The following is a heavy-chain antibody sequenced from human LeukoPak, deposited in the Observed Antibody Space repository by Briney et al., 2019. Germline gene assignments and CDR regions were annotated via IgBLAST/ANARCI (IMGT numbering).Heavy chain of an antibody. CDR3: ASSPLGYCSGGSCYSAGTYYFDY. CDR1: GGSISSGGYS. CDR2: INHSGST. Sequence: SETLSLTCAVSGGSISSGGYSWSWIRQPPGKGLEWIGEINHSGSTNYNPSLKSRVTISVDTSKNQFSLKLSSVTAADTAVYYCASSPLGYCSGGSCYSAGTYYFDYWGQGTLVTVSS. V-gene: IGHV4-30-2*01. J-gene: IGHJ4*02. D-gene: IGHD2-15*01.